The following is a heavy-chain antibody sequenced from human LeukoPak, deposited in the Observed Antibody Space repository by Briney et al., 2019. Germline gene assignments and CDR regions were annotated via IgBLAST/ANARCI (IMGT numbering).Heavy chain of an antibody. CDR1: SGSISSTNW. D-gene: IGHD1-26*01. V-gene: IGHV4-4*02. J-gene: IGHJ4*02. CDR2: ISLSGVT. CDR3: SRESGVFSPFGY. Sequence: SETLSLTCGVSSGSISSTNWWSWIRQPPGQGLEWIGEISLSGVTNYNPSLKSRVTMSLDRSKNHLSLTLTSVTAADTAVYYCSRESGVFSPFGYWGQGTLVTVSS.